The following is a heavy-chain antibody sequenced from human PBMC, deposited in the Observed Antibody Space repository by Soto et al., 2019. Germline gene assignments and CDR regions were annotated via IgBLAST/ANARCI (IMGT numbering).Heavy chain of an antibody. Sequence: EVQLVESGGALVQPGGSLRLSCAASGFTFSSHEMAWVRQAPGKGLQWVSYISNSGSTIKYADSVEGRFTISRDNAKGSLYLQMNSLRVEDTAVYYCAGGVMYSGSYQDWGQGTLVTVSS. CDR2: ISNSGSTI. D-gene: IGHD1-26*01. CDR1: GFTFSSHE. CDR3: AGGVMYSGSYQD. V-gene: IGHV3-48*03. J-gene: IGHJ4*02.